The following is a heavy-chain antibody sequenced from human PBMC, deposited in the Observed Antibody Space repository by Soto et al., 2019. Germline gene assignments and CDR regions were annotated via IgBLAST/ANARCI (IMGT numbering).Heavy chain of an antibody. V-gene: IGHV3-48*02. CDR1: GFTFSSYS. J-gene: IGHJ4*02. CDR2: ISSSSSTI. Sequence: GGSLRLSCAASGFTFSSYSMNWVRQAPGKGLEWVSYISSSSSTIYYADSVKGRFTISRDNAKNSLYLQMNSLRDEDTAVYYCAAPYYDFWSGCPPPEVWGQGTLVTVSS. D-gene: IGHD3-3*01. CDR3: AAPYYDFWSGCPPPEV.